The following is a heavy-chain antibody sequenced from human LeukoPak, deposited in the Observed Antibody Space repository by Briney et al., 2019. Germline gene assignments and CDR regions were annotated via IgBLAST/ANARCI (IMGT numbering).Heavy chain of an antibody. CDR1: GGSISSYY. D-gene: IGHD2-2*02. CDR2: IYTSGST. J-gene: IGHJ5*02. V-gene: IGHV4-4*07. Sequence: SETLSLTCTVSGGSISSYYWSWIRQPAGKGLEWIGRIYTSGSTNYNPSLKSRVTMSVDTSKNQFSLKLSSVTAADTAVYYCARVVFVVVPAAIHRWFDPWGQGTLVTVSS. CDR3: ARVVFVVVPAAIHRWFDP.